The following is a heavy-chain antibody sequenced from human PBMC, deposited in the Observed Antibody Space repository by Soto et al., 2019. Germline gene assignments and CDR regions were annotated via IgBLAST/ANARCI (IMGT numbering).Heavy chain of an antibody. D-gene: IGHD3-22*01. Sequence: GGSLRLSCAASGFTFSSYAMSWVRQAPGKGLEWVSAISGSGGSTYYADSVKGRFTISRDNSKNTLYLQMNSLRAEDTAVYYCAKTRNYYDSSGYHYWGQGTLVTVSS. CDR1: GFTFSSYA. J-gene: IGHJ4*02. CDR3: AKTRNYYDSSGYHY. CDR2: ISGSGGST. V-gene: IGHV3-23*01.